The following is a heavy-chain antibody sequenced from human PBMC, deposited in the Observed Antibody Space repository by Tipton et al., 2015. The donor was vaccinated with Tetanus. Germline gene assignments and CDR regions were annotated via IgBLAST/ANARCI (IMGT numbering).Heavy chain of an antibody. J-gene: IGHJ4*02. V-gene: IGHV1-2*02. CDR1: GYTFTDYY. CDR3: ARDSYYSSRWSFADY. Sequence: QSGAEVKKPGASVRVSCKASGYTFTDYYIHWVRQTPRQGLEWLGWIKPSSGATKYAQMFQGRVTLTRDTSISTAYMELSSLTSDDTAVYYCARDSYYSSRWSFADYWGQGTLVTVSS. D-gene: IGHD3-22*01. CDR2: IKPSSGAT.